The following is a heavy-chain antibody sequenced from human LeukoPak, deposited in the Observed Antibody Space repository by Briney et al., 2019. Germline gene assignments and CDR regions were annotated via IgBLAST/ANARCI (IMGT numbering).Heavy chain of an antibody. V-gene: IGHV1-18*01. Sequence: GASVKVSCKASGYTFTSYGISWVRQAPGQGLEWMGWISAYNGNTNYAQKLQGRVTMTIDTSTSTAYMELRSLRSDDTAVYYCARGPTYYYDSSGPLGLHYFDYWGQGTLVTVSS. D-gene: IGHD3-22*01. J-gene: IGHJ4*02. CDR1: GYTFTSYG. CDR2: ISAYNGNT. CDR3: ARGPTYYYDSSGPLGLHYFDY.